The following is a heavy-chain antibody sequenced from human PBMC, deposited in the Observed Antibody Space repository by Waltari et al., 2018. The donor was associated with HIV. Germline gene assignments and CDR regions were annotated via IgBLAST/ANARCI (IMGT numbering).Heavy chain of an antibody. J-gene: IGHJ6*02. V-gene: IGHV1-2*02. Sequence: QVQLMQSGAEVKKPGASVKVSCKDSGYTLPDYNLHWVRQAPGHGLEWVGWVNPNDGGTNSAQNVQGRLTKTRDTAINTLYMEVSSLRADDKSGYCCARVRGEQWLVPDFYYFAMDVGGQGSTVLVSS. D-gene: IGHD6-19*01. CDR3: ARVRGEQWLVPDFYYFAMDV. CDR1: GYTLPDYN. CDR2: VNPNDGGT.